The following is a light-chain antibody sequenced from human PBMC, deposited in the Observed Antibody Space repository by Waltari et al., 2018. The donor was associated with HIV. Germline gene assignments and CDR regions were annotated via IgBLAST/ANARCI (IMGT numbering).Light chain of an antibody. Sequence: AVLTQSPLSLPVTLGQPAYLSCRFSQSLLSSFSDENTYLNWFHQRPGQSPRRLIYQVSKRDSGVPDRISATGSGTDFTLRISRVEAEDVGVYYCMQGTYWPLTFGQGTKVEIK. V-gene: IGKV2-30*01. CDR3: MQGTYWPLT. CDR1: QSLLSSFSDENTY. CDR2: QVS. J-gene: IGKJ1*01.